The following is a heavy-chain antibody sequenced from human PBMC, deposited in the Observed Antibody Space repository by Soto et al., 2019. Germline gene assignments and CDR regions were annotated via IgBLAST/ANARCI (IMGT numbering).Heavy chain of an antibody. Sequence: SGPTLVKPTQTLTLTCTFSGFSLSTSGVGVGWIRQPPGKALEWLALIYWDDDKRYSPSLKSRLTITKDTSKNQVVLTMTNMDPVDTATYYCAHTSRSLYDFWSGCSAFDIWGQGTMVTVSS. CDR3: AHTSRSLYDFWSGCSAFDI. J-gene: IGHJ3*02. V-gene: IGHV2-5*02. CDR1: GFSLSTSGVG. CDR2: IYWDDDK. D-gene: IGHD3-3*01.